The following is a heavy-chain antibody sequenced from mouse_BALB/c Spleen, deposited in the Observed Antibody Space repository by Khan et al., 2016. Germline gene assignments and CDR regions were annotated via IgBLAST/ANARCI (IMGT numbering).Heavy chain of an antibody. CDR2: INTYSGES. CDR1: GYTFTNYG. J-gene: IGHJ1*01. CDR3: ARYRDYYGSSRYFDV. Sequence: QIQLVQSGPELKKPGKTVKISCKASGYTFTNYGMNWVKQAPGKGLKWMGWINTYSGESTYADDFKGRFAFSLETSANTAYLQINNLKNEDTATNFCARYRDYYGSSRYFDVWGAGTTVTVSS. D-gene: IGHD1-1*01. V-gene: IGHV9-3-1*01.